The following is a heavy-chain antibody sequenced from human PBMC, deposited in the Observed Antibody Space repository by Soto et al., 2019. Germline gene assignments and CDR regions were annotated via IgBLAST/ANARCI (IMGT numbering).Heavy chain of an antibody. D-gene: IGHD6-6*01. Sequence: SETLSLTCAVYGGSFSGYYWSWIRQPPGKGLEWIGEINHSGSTNYNPSLKSRVTISVDTSKNQFSLKLSSVTAADTAVYYCARVGSSSPGGTKYNWFDPWGQGTLVTVSS. J-gene: IGHJ5*02. CDR2: INHSGST. V-gene: IGHV4-34*01. CDR1: GGSFSGYY. CDR3: ARVGSSSPGGTKYNWFDP.